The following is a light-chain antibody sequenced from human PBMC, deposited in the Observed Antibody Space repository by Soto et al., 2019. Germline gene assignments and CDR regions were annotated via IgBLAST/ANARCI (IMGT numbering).Light chain of an antibody. Sequence: EIVLTQSPGTLSLSPGERATLSCRASQSVSSSYLAWYQQKPGQAPRLLIHGASSRATGIPDRISGSGSGTDFTLTISRLEPEDFAVYYCQQSYNTPLTFGQGTKVEIK. CDR3: QQSYNTPLT. J-gene: IGKJ1*01. CDR1: QSVSSSY. V-gene: IGKV3-20*01. CDR2: GAS.